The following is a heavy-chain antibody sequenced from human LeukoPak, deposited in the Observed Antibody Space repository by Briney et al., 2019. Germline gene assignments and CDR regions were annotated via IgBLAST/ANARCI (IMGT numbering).Heavy chain of an antibody. D-gene: IGHD1-26*01. Sequence: SQTLSLTCTVSGGSISSGDYYWSWIRQPPGKGLDWIGYIYYSGSTFYNPALKSRIIMSVDTSKNQFSLKLSSVTAADTAVYCCAKSPVGTTFFGYWGQGTLVTVSS. CDR1: GGSISSGDYY. CDR3: AKSPVGTTFFGY. J-gene: IGHJ4*02. V-gene: IGHV4-30-4*01. CDR2: IYYSGST.